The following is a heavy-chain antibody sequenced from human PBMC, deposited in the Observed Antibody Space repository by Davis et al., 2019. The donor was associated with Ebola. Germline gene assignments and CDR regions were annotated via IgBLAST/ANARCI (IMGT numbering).Heavy chain of an antibody. CDR3: EQGER. V-gene: IGHV3-20*04. D-gene: IGHD1-26*01. J-gene: IGHJ4*02. Sequence: PGGSLRLSCTASGFIFDDYGMSWVRQAPGKGLECICGVNWNGGGTRYADSVRGRFTISRDNAKKTLYLQMDSLRVEDSAIYYCEQGERWGQGTRITVSS. CDR1: GFIFDDYG. CDR2: VNWNGGGT.